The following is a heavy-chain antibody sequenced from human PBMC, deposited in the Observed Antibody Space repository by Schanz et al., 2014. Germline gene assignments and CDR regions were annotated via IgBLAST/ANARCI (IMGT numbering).Heavy chain of an antibody. J-gene: IGHJ4*02. CDR3: ARAFGGYDPAGALDY. V-gene: IGHV1-3*01. CDR2: INGYNGHT. Sequence: QVQLVQSWAEVKGPGASVKVSCKASGYSFTPFPIHWVRQAPGQRLEWMGWINGYNGHTLYAQKFQGRLTMTRDTSTSTVYMELSSLRSEDTAVYYCARAFGGYDPAGALDYWGQGTLVTVSS. D-gene: IGHD5-12*01. CDR1: GYSFTPFP.